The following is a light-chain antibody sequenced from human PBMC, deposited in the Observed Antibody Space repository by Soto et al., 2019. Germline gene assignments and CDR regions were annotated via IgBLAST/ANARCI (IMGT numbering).Light chain of an antibody. CDR1: QSVSSSY. J-gene: IGKJ1*01. CDR2: GAS. CDR3: QQYGSPWT. V-gene: IGKV3-20*01. Sequence: ENVLTQSPGTLSLTTGERATLSCRASQSVSSSYLAWYQQKPGQAPRLLIYGASSRATGIPDRFSGSGSGTDFPLTISRLAPEDFAVYYCQQYGSPWTFGQGTKVDIK.